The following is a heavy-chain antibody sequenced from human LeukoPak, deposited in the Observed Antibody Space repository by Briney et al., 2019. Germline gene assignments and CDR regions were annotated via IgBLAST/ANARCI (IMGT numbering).Heavy chain of an antibody. CDR3: ARDSAGSYYNPNRVRYFDY. CDR2: INPSGGST. Sequence: EASVKVSCKASGYTFTNYYMHWVRQAPGQGLEWMGIINPSGGSTSYAQKFQGRVTMTRDTSTSTVYMELSSLRSEDTAVYYCARDSAGSYYNPNRVRYFDYWGQGTLVTVSS. V-gene: IGHV1-46*01. D-gene: IGHD3-10*01. CDR1: GYTFTNYY. J-gene: IGHJ4*02.